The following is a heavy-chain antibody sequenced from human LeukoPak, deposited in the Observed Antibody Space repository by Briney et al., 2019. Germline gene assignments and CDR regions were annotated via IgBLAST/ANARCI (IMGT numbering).Heavy chain of an antibody. Sequence: GGSLRLSCAASGFTFSSYAMSWVRQAPGKGLEWVSAISGSGGSTYYADSVKGRSTISRDNSKNTLYLQMNSLRAEDTAVYYCAKGIAAGLQNWFDPWGQGTLVTVSS. V-gene: IGHV3-23*01. CDR2: ISGSGGST. J-gene: IGHJ5*02. CDR1: GFTFSSYA. CDR3: AKGIAAGLQNWFDP. D-gene: IGHD6-13*01.